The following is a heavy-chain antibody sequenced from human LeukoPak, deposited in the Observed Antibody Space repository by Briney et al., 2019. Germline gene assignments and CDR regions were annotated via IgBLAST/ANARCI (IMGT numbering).Heavy chain of an antibody. CDR1: GGSISSSSYY. V-gene: IGHV4-39*07. CDR2: IYYSGST. J-gene: IGHJ4*02. CDR3: ARAGSYGDYEFDF. D-gene: IGHD4-17*01. Sequence: SETLSLTCTVSGGSISSSSYYWGWIRQPPGKRLEWIGSIYYSGSTYYNPSLRSRVTISVDTSKNQLSLRLSSLTAADTAVYYCARAGSYGDYEFDFWGQGTLVTVSS.